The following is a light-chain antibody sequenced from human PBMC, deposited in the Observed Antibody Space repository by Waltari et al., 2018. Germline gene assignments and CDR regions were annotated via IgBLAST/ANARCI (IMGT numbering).Light chain of an antibody. CDR2: WAC. V-gene: IGKV4-1*01. CDR3: HQHYTTPWT. Sequence: DIVMTQSPDSLAVSLGERATINCKSSQTVLYRDNNKNYLTWYQQKPGQPPKFLFSWACIRESGVPDRLSASGSGTDFTLTISSLQAEDVAVYYCHQHYTTPWTFGQGTKLEIK. CDR1: QTVLYRDNNKNY. J-gene: IGKJ1*01.